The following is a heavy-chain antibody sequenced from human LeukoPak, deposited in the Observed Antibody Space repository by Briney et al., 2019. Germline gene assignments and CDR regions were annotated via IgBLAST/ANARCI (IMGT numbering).Heavy chain of an antibody. CDR3: ARIRWEPPVTDFDY. CDR2: IKQDGSEK. CDR1: GFIFGNYW. Sequence: GGSLRLSCAASGFIFGNYWMTWVRQAPGKGLEWVASIKQDGSEKYCVDSLKGRFNVSRDNDKNSLYLQMNSLRAEDTAIYYCARIRWEPPVTDFDYWGQGTLVTVSS. D-gene: IGHD1-26*01. V-gene: IGHV3-7*01. J-gene: IGHJ4*02.